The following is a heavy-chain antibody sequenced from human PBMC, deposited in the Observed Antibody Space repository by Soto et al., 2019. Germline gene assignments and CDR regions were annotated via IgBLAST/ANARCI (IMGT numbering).Heavy chain of an antibody. CDR2: IYYSGST. Sequence: SETLSLTCTVSGGSISSGDYYWSWIRQPPGKGLEWIGYIYYSGSTYYNPSLKSRVTISVDTSKNQFSLKLSSVTAADTAVYYCARGGRDQLLSYYYGMDVWGQGTTVTVSS. D-gene: IGHD2-2*01. J-gene: IGHJ6*02. CDR1: GGSISSGDYY. CDR3: ARGGRDQLLSYYYGMDV. V-gene: IGHV4-30-4*01.